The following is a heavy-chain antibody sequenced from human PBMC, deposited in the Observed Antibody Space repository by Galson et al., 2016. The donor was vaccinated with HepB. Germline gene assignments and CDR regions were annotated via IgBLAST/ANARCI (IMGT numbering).Heavy chain of an antibody. J-gene: IGHJ6*04. V-gene: IGHV3-23*01. Sequence: SLRLSCAASGFTFSTYAMTWVRQAPGKGLEWVSGISGSGRSTYYADAVRGRFTMSRDNSKNTLYLQMNSLRAEDTAVYYCASTPSSSIDFYYYGMDVWGKGTTVTVSS. D-gene: IGHD6-6*01. CDR1: GFTFSTYA. CDR2: ISGSGRST. CDR3: ASTPSSSIDFYYYGMDV.